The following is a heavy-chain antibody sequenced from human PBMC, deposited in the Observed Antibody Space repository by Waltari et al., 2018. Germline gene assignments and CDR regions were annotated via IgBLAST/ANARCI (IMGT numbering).Heavy chain of an antibody. Sequence: EVHLAESGGGLVQPGRSLRLSWVASGFHFDESAMHWVRQEPGKGLEWLSGINWSSSNIGYADSVKGRFTISRDNAKNSLYLQINSLRTEDTAFYYCAKDAFGNSLGGVFDYWGQGTLVTVSS. CDR1: GFHFDESA. CDR2: INWSSSNI. CDR3: AKDAFGNSLGGVFDY. D-gene: IGHD3-3*01. J-gene: IGHJ4*02. V-gene: IGHV3-9*01.